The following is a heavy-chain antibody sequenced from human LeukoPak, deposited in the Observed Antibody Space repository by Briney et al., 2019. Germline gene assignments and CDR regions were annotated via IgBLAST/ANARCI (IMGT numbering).Heavy chain of an antibody. J-gene: IGHJ4*02. V-gene: IGHV3-48*04. CDR2: ISSSSTTM. Sequence: GGSLRLSCVASGFTFSGYSMNWVRQAPGKGLEWISYISSSSTTMYYRDSVKGRFTISRDNPKKSLYLQMNTLRVEDTAVYYCVRGSGGYDPLDFDSWGQGTLVSVSS. CDR3: VRGSGGYDPLDFDS. CDR1: GFTFSGYS. D-gene: IGHD5-12*01.